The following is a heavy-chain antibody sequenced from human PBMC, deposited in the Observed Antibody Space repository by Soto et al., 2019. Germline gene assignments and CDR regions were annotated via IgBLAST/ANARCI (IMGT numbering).Heavy chain of an antibody. Sequence: PGESLKISCKGSGYSFTSYWIIWVRQMPGKGLEFMGSIDPSYSYTNYSPSFQGHVRIGAYNSISSAYLQLISLKASYTAMYYCARRHSRSSAFDPWGQGTLVTVSS. CDR2: IDPSYSYT. J-gene: IGHJ5*02. CDR3: ARRHSRSSAFDP. V-gene: IGHV5-10-1*01. D-gene: IGHD6-13*01. CDR1: GYSFTSYW.